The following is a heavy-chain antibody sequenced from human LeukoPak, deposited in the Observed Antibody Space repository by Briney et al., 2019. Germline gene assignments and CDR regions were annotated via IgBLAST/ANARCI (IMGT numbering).Heavy chain of an antibody. D-gene: IGHD3-22*01. CDR3: ARHMDYYDSSGFSS. CDR1: GDSISSDW. V-gene: IGHV5-51*01. Sequence: GESLKISCKGSGDSISSDWIGWVRQLPGKGLEGRGIIYPGDCGTRYSASFQGQVTISADNSFSTAYLQWSNLHASDTAMYYCARHMDYYDSSGFSSWGQGTLVTVSS. J-gene: IGHJ5*02. CDR2: IYPGDCGT.